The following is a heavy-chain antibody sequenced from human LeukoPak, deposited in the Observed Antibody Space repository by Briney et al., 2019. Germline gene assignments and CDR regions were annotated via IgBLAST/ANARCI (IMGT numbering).Heavy chain of an antibody. CDR3: ARVTWERYGMDV. Sequence: GASVKVSCKASGYTFTGYYMHWVRQAPGQGLEWMGWINPNRGGTNYAQKFQGRVTMTRDTSISTAYMELSRLRSDDTAVYYCARVTWERYGMDVWGQGTTVTVSS. D-gene: IGHD1-26*01. CDR1: GYTFTGYY. CDR2: INPNRGGT. V-gene: IGHV1-2*02. J-gene: IGHJ6*02.